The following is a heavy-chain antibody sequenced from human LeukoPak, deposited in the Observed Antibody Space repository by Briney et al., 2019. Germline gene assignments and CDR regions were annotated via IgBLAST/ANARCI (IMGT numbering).Heavy chain of an antibody. CDR2: ISSSSSYI. V-gene: IGHV3-21*01. J-gene: IGHJ4*02. CDR1: GFTFSSYS. CDR3: AKDFYGGNSNFDY. D-gene: IGHD4-23*01. Sequence: GGSLRLSCAASGFTFSSYSMNWVRQAPGKGLEWVSSISSSSSYIYYADSVKGRFTISRDNAKNSLYLQMNSLRAEDTAVYYCAKDFYGGNSNFDYWGQGTLVTVSS.